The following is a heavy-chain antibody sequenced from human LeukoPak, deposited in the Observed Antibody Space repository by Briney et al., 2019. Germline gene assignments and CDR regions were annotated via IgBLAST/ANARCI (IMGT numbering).Heavy chain of an antibody. D-gene: IGHD1-14*01. Sequence: GGSLRLSCAASGFTFSSYWMHWVRQAPGKGLVWVSLIYSDGSSRSYADSVKGRFTISRDNAKNTLYLQMNSLRAEDTAVYYCARGYNDAFDIWGQGTKVTVSS. V-gene: IGHV3-74*01. CDR2: IYSDGSSR. J-gene: IGHJ3*02. CDR3: ARGYNDAFDI. CDR1: GFTFSSYW.